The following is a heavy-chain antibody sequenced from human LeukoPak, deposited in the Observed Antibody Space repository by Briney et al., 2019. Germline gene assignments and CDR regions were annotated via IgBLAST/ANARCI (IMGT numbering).Heavy chain of an antibody. CDR2: ISAYNGNT. CDR3: ARAPRELTIDY. V-gene: IGHV1-18*01. J-gene: IGHJ4*02. Sequence: GASVKVSCKASGYTFTSYGISWLRQAPGQGLEWMGWISAYNGNTNYAQKLQGRGTMTTDTSTSTAYMELRSLRSDDTAVYYCARAPRELTIDYWGQGTLVTVSS. CDR1: GYTFTSYG. D-gene: IGHD1-7*01.